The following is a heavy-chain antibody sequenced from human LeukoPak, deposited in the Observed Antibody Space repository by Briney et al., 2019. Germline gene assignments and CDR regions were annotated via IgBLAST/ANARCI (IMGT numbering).Heavy chain of an antibody. D-gene: IGHD3-10*01. Sequence: PSETLSLTCTVSGGSISSYYWSWIRQPPGKGLGWIGYIYYSGSTNYNPSLKSRVTISVDTSKNQFSLKLSSVTAADTAVYYCARRVRGAARWFDPWGQGTLVTVSS. V-gene: IGHV4-59*08. CDR3: ARRVRGAARWFDP. J-gene: IGHJ5*02. CDR2: IYYSGST. CDR1: GGSISSYY.